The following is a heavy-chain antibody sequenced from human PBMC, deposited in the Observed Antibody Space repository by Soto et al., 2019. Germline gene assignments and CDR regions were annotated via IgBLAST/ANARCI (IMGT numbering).Heavy chain of an antibody. CDR2: MSPNGDNQ. D-gene: IGHD3-22*01. J-gene: IGHJ4*02. V-gene: IGHV3-30-3*01. Sequence: QVELVESGGGVVQSGGSLRLSCAAPGFSFSIHALHWIRQAPGEGLEWVAVMSPNGDNQYYADSVEGRFTISRDTSKSTLSLQMTSLRPEDTAVYYCASGAAFYYDTSRYWGQGTLVTVSS. CDR1: GFSFSIHA. CDR3: ASGAAFYYDTSRY.